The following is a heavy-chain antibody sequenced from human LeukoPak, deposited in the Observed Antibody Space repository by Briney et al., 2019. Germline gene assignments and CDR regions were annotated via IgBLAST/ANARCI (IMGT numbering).Heavy chain of an antibody. CDR2: ISSSSSYI. J-gene: IGHJ5*02. Sequence: GGSLRLSCAASGFTFSSYSMNWVRQAPGKGLEWVSSISSSSSYIYYADSVKGRFTISRDNAKNSLYLQMNSLRAEDTAVYYCAREGRFGGFDPWGQGTLVTVSS. D-gene: IGHD3-10*01. CDR3: AREGRFGGFDP. V-gene: IGHV3-21*01. CDR1: GFTFSSYS.